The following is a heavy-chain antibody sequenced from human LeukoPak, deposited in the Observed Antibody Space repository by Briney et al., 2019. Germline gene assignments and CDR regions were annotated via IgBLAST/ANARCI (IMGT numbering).Heavy chain of an antibody. V-gene: IGHV3-21*01. CDR3: ARGFSVVPAAIYYYYGMDV. CDR2: ISSSSSYI. J-gene: IGHJ6*02. D-gene: IGHD2-2*01. Sequence: GSLRLSCAASGFTFSSYSMNWVRQAPGKGLEWVSSISSSSSYIYYADSVKGRFTISRDNAKNSLYLQMNSLRAEDTAVYYCARGFSVVPAAIYYYYGMDVWGQGTTVTVSS. CDR1: GFTFSSYS.